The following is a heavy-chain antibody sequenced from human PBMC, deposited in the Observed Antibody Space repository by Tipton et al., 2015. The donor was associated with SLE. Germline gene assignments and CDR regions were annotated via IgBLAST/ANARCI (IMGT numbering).Heavy chain of an antibody. D-gene: IGHD1-26*01. CDR2: IGTAGDT. J-gene: IGHJ4*02. Sequence: SLRLSCAASGFTFSSYDMHWVRQATGKGLEWVSAIGTAGDTYYPGSVKGRVTISVDTSKNQFSLKLSSVTAADTAVYYCARDGYGGSLFSYWGQGTLVTVSS. CDR1: GFTFSSYD. CDR3: ARDGYGGSLFSY. V-gene: IGHV3-13*01.